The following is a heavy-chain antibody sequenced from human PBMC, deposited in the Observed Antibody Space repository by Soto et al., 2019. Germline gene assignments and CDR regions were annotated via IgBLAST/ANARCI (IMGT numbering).Heavy chain of an antibody. CDR1: GFTFSSYA. CDR3: ARPFLTMVRGVLDY. J-gene: IGHJ4*02. D-gene: IGHD3-10*01. V-gene: IGHV3-30-3*01. Sequence: GSLRLSCAASGFTFSSYAMHWVRQAPGKGLEWVAVISYDGSNKYYADSVKGRFTISRDNSKNTLYLQMNSLRAEDTAVYYCARPFLTMVRGVLDYWGQGTLVTVSS. CDR2: ISYDGSNK.